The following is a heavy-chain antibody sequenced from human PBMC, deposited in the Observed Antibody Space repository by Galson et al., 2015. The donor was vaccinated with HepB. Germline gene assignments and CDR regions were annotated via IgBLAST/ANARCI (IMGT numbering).Heavy chain of an antibody. J-gene: IGHJ6*02. CDR3: ARDRGNYYGSGSYPHD. CDR2: IYSGGDT. D-gene: IGHD3-10*01. V-gene: IGHV3-53*01. CDR1: GFTVSDNY. Sequence: SLRLSCAASGFTVSDNYMSWVRQAPGKGLEWVSIIYSGGDTYYADSVKGRFTISRDNSKNTLFLQMNSLRAEDTAVYYCARDRGNYYGSGSYPHDWGQGTTVTVSS.